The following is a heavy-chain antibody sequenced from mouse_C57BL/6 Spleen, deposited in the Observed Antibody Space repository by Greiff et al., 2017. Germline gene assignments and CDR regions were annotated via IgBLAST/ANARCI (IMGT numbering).Heavy chain of an antibody. J-gene: IGHJ1*03. D-gene: IGHD1-1*01. CDR2: IDPETGGT. CDR1: GYTFTDYE. V-gene: IGHV1-15*01. Sequence: VQLQQSGAELVRPGASVTLSCKASGYTFTDYEMHWVKQTPVHGLEWIGAIDPETGGTAYNQKFKGKAILTADKSSSTAYMELRSLTSEDSAVYYCTRNYGRVWYFDVWGTGTTVTVSS. CDR3: TRNYGRVWYFDV.